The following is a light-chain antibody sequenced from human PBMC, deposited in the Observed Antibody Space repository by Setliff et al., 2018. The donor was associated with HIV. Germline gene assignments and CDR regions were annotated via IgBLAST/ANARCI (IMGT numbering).Light chain of an antibody. J-gene: IGLJ1*01. CDR2: EVN. CDR3: SSYTGSDTFDA. V-gene: IGLV2-23*02. Sequence: QSALTQPASVSGSPGQSITISCTGNNSDIGTYDLVSWYQQHPGKAPKITIFEVNRRPSGVSNRFSGSKSGNTASLTISGLQAEDEANYFRSSYTGSDTFDAFGTGTKVTVL. CDR1: NSDIGTYDL.